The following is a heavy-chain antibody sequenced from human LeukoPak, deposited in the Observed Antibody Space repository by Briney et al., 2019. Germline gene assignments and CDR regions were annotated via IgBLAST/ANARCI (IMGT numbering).Heavy chain of an antibody. Sequence: PSETLSLTCTVSGGSISSYYWSWIRQPPGKGLEWIGYIYYSGSTNYNPSLKSRVTISVDTSKNQFSLKLSSVTAADTAVYYCARLFRQPSPPKYDYVWGSYRRYYYYMDVWGKGTTVTVSS. V-gene: IGHV4-59*12. CDR3: ARLFRQPSPPKYDYVWGSYRRYYYYMDV. CDR1: GGSISSYY. D-gene: IGHD3-16*02. CDR2: IYYSGST. J-gene: IGHJ6*03.